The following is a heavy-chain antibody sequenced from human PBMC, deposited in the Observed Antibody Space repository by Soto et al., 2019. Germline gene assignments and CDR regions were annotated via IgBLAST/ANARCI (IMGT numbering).Heavy chain of an antibody. CDR2: IHYSGST. CDR3: ARDSRDSRGHGVLDV. D-gene: IGHD6-13*01. CDR1: GGSVSSDRSY. J-gene: IGHJ6*02. Sequence: QVQLQESGPGLVKPSETLSLTCTVSGGSVSSDRSYWTWIRQPPGKELERIGYIHYSGSTSYNPSLKSRVTMSVDTSTTQVSLKLNSVTAADTAVYYCARDSRDSRGHGVLDVSGQGTTVTVSS. V-gene: IGHV4-61*01.